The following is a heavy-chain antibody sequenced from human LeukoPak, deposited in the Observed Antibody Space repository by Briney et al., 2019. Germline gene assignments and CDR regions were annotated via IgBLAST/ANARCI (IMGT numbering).Heavy chain of an antibody. V-gene: IGHV4-39*07. D-gene: IGHD3-22*01. J-gene: IGHJ4*02. CDR1: GGSISSSSYY. CDR2: IYYSGGT. CDR3: AATQGDYDSSGYLGY. Sequence: SETLSLTCTVSGGSISSSSYYWGWLRQPPGKGLEWIGSIYYSGGTYYNPSLKSRVTISVDTSKNQFSLKLSSVTAADTAVYYCAATQGDYDSSGYLGYWGQGTLVTVSS.